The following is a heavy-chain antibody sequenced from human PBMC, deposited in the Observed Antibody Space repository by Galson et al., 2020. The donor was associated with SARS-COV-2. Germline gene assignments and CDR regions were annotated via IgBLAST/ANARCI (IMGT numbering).Heavy chain of an antibody. J-gene: IGHJ3*02. Sequence: SETLSLTCTVSGGAIRSSNYWGWIRQPPGRRLEWIGSIYYGGGTHYSPSLKSRVTISVDRTKNQFSLKLNSVTAADTAVYYCARHYVIEDAFDMWGRGTMVTVSS. CDR2: IYYGGGT. D-gene: IGHD3-10*02. V-gene: IGHV4-39*01. CDR3: ARHYVIEDAFDM. CDR1: GGAIRSSNY.